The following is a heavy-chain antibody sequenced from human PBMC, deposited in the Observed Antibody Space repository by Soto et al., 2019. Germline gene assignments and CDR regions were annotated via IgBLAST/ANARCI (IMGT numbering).Heavy chain of an antibody. CDR1: GGSFSGYS. CDR3: ARDKITGLFDY. J-gene: IGHJ4*02. D-gene: IGHD2-8*02. V-gene: IGHV4-34*01. Sequence: SETLSLTCAVYGGSFSGYSWTWIRQPAGTGLEWIGEINHSGSTNYNPSLKSRVTISVDTSKNQFSLKLTSVTAADTAVYYCARDKITGLFDYWGQGTQVTVS. CDR2: INHSGST.